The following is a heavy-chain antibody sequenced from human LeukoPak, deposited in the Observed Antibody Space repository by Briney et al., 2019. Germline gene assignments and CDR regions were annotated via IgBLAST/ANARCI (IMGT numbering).Heavy chain of an antibody. CDR2: IDPSDSYT. V-gene: IGHV5-10-1*01. CDR3: ASWRYVDTAMAYAFDP. J-gene: IGHJ5*02. CDR1: GYSFTSYW. Sequence: GESLKISCKGSGYSFTSYWISWVRQMPGKGLEWMGRIDPSDSYTNYSPSFQGHVTISADKSISTAYLQWSSLKASDTAMYYCASWRYVDTAMAYAFDPWGQGTLVTVSP. D-gene: IGHD5-18*01.